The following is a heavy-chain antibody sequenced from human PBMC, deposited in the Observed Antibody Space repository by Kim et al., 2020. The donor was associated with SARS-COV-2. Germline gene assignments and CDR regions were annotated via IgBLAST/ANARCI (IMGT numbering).Heavy chain of an antibody. Sequence: TNYNPSHKSRVTISVDTSKNQFSLKLSSVTAADTAVYYGARDLGGLGMDVWGQGTTVTVSS. V-gene: IGHV4-59*01. CDR2: T. D-gene: IGHD3-3*01. CDR3: ARDLGGLGMDV. J-gene: IGHJ6*02.